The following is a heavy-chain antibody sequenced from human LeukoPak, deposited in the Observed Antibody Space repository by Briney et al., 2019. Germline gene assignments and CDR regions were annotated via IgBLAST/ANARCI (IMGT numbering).Heavy chain of an antibody. CDR3: ARVSAYDFWSGYLPD. J-gene: IGHJ4*02. V-gene: IGHV4-39*07. D-gene: IGHD3-3*01. CDR2: IFYSGTT. Sequence: SETLSLICSVSRGSISSPNYYWGWIRQPPGEGLEWIGNIFYSGTTYYNPSLPSLKSRVTILIDTSKNQFSLRLRSVTAADTAVYYCARVSAYDFWSGYLPDWGQGTLVTVSS. CDR1: RGSISSPNYY.